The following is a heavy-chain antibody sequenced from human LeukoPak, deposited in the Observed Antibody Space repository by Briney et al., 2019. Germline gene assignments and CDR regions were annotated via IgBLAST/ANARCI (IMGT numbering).Heavy chain of an antibody. V-gene: IGHV3-30-3*01. Sequence: GGSLRLSCAASGFTFSSYAMHWVRQAPGKGLEWVAVISYDGSNKYYADSVKGRFTISRDNSKNTLYLQMNSLRAEDTAVYYCARDPDYVWGNYRFDPWGQGTLVTVSS. J-gene: IGHJ5*02. CDR2: ISYDGSNK. D-gene: IGHD3-16*02. CDR3: ARDPDYVWGNYRFDP. CDR1: GFTFSSYA.